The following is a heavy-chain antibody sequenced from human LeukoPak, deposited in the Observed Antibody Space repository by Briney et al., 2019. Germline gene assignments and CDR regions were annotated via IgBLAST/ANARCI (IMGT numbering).Heavy chain of an antibody. V-gene: IGHV5-51*07. J-gene: IGHJ4*02. CDR1: GYSITNYL. CDR2: IYPGDSDT. D-gene: IGHD4-11*01. CDR3: ARHSATTVTNLDY. Sequence: GYPLQICSTASGYSITNYLNGGRQQTPRKRLGWMGIIYPGDSDTRYSPSLQGQVTISADKSISTAYLQWSSLKASDTAMYYCARHSATTVTNLDYWGQGTLVTVSS.